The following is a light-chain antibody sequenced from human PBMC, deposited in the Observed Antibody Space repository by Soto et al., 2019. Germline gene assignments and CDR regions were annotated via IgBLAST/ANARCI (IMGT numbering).Light chain of an antibody. CDR2: WAS. Sequence: DIVMTQSPDSLAVSLGERATFNCRSSLSVLYSSNNKNYLAWYQQKPRQPPKLLIYWASTREYGVPDRFSGSGSGTDFTLTISSLQAEDVAIYYCQQYYSTPWTFGQGTKVDIK. CDR3: QQYYSTPWT. V-gene: IGKV4-1*01. CDR1: LSVLYSSNNKNY. J-gene: IGKJ1*01.